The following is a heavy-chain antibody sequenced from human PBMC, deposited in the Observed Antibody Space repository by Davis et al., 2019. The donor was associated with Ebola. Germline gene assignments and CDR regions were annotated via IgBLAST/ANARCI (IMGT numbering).Heavy chain of an antibody. CDR3: ARETPVERFGELGQFFYYYYYMDV. Sequence: PSETLSLTCTVSGGSISSYYWSWIRQPPGKGLEWIGSIYHSGSTYYNPSLKSRVTISVDTSKNQFSLKLSSVTAADTAVYYCARETPVERFGELGQFFYYYYYMDVWGKGTTVTVSS. CDR2: IYHSGST. D-gene: IGHD3-10*01. V-gene: IGHV4-38-2*02. CDR1: GGSISSYY. J-gene: IGHJ6*03.